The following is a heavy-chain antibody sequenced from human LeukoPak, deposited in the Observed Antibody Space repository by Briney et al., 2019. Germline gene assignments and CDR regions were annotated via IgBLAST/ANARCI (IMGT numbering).Heavy chain of an antibody. CDR3: ARGVPAAVTNYFDY. CDR2: IYDSGSK. Sequence: SETLSLTCTVSGASISSDYWNWIRQPPGKGLEWIGYIYDSGSKYYNPSLKSRVTISVDKSKNQFSLNLSSVTAADTAVYYCARGVPAAVTNYFDYWGQGTLVTVSS. D-gene: IGHD2-2*01. V-gene: IGHV4-59*12. J-gene: IGHJ4*02. CDR1: GASISSDY.